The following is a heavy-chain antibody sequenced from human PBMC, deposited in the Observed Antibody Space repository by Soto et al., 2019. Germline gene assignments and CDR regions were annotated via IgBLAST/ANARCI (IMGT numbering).Heavy chain of an antibody. Sequence: SETLSLTCGVTGGSISGSYWWSWVRQPPGKGLEWIGEIYHGGTTNYSPSHKSRVAISLDKSKNQFSLNLRSVNAADTALYYCARVPGYNYGFPYYFELWGQGTLVTVSS. D-gene: IGHD5-18*01. CDR1: GGSISGSYW. V-gene: IGHV4-4*02. CDR2: IYHGGTT. CDR3: ARVPGYNYGFPYYFEL. J-gene: IGHJ4*02.